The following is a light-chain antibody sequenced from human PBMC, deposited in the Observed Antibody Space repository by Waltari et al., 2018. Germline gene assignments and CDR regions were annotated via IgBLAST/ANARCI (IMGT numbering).Light chain of an antibody. CDR2: DDD. V-gene: IGLV1-36*01. CDR1: SSTIGNNV. Sequence: QSVLTQPPSVSEAPRQRVTIACSGSSSTIGNNVLNWYQQAPGEAPKLLIYDDDMLPSGVSDRFSGSRSGTSASLAISGLQSEDEADYYCAAWDDNLNAVVFGGGTKVTVL. J-gene: IGLJ2*01. CDR3: AAWDDNLNAVV.